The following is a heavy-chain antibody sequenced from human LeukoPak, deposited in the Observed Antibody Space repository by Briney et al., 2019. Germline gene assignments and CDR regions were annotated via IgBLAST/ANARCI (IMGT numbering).Heavy chain of an antibody. J-gene: IGHJ4*02. D-gene: IGHD3-22*01. Sequence: GGSLRLSCAASGFTFSSYAMSWVRQAPGKGLEWVSAISGSGGSTYYADSVKGRFTISRDNAKNSLYLQMNSLRAEDTAVYYCARDPTYYYDSSGYFDYWGQGTLVTVSS. CDR3: ARDPTYYYDSSGYFDY. CDR2: ISGSGGST. V-gene: IGHV3-23*01. CDR1: GFTFSSYA.